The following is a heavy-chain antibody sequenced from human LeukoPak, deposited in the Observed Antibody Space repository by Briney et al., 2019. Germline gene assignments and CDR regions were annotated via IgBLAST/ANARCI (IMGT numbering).Heavy chain of an antibody. CDR1: GFTFSNSN. Sequence: QTGGSLRLSCAASGFTFSNSNMHWVRQAPGKGLEWVSFISGTSTAIYYADSVKGRFTISRDIARKSLYLQMNSLRDEDTAVYYCARPREQHLTRMPLDYWGQGTLVTVSS. D-gene: IGHD6-13*01. CDR2: ISGTSTAI. V-gene: IGHV3-48*02. J-gene: IGHJ4*02. CDR3: ARPREQHLTRMPLDY.